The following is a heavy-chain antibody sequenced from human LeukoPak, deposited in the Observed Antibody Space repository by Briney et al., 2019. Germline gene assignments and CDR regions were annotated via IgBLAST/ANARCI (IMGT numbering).Heavy chain of an antibody. CDR1: GGSISSGGYY. J-gene: IGHJ4*02. Sequence: PSETLSLTCTVSGGSISSGGYYWSWIRQHPGKGLEWIGYIYYSGSTYYNPSLKSRVTISVDTSKNQFSLKLSSVTAADTAVYYCASAYCGGDCYFMEEPTPPDYWGQGTLVTVSS. V-gene: IGHV4-31*03. CDR2: IYYSGST. D-gene: IGHD2-21*02. CDR3: ASAYCGGDCYFMEEPTPPDY.